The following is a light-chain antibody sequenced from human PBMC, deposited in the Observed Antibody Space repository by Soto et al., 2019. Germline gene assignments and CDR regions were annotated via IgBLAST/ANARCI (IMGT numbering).Light chain of an antibody. CDR2: EVN. J-gene: IGLJ1*01. Sequence: QSALTQPASVSGSPGQSITISCTGTSSDVGTYTLVSWYQQHPGKAPKLVIYEVNKRPAGVSKRFSGSKSGDTASLTISGLQAEDEADYYCSSYAGAITFYVFGTGTNLTVL. CDR1: SSDVGTYTL. CDR3: SSYAGAITFYV. V-gene: IGLV2-23*02.